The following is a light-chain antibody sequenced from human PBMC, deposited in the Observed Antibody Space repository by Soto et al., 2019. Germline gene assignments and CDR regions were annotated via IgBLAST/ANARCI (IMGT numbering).Light chain of an antibody. CDR2: KAS. CDR1: QSISSW. CDR3: LQYNSYSTWT. J-gene: IGKJ1*01. V-gene: IGKV1-5*03. Sequence: DIQMTQSPSTLSASVGDRVTITCRASQSISSWLAWYQQKPGKAPKLLIYKASSLESGVPSTFSGSGSGTEFTLTISSLQPDDFATYYCLQYNSYSTWTFGQGTKVDI.